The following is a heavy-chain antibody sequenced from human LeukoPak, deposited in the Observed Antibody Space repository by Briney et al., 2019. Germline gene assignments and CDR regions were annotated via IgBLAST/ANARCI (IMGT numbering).Heavy chain of an antibody. CDR1: GGSFSGYY. J-gene: IGHJ4*02. D-gene: IGHD5-12*01. Sequence: PETLSLTCAVYGGSFSGYYWSWIRQPPGKGLEWIGEINHSGSTNYNPSLKSRVTISVDTSKNQFSLKLSSVTAADTAVYYCARGGDEWLRYDYWGQGTLVTVSS. V-gene: IGHV4-34*01. CDR2: INHSGST. CDR3: ARGGDEWLRYDY.